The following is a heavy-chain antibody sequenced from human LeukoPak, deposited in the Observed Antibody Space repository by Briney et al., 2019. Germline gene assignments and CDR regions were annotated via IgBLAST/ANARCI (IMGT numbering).Heavy chain of an antibody. Sequence: SETLFLTCAVYGGSFSGYYWSWIRQPPGKGLEWIGEINHSGSTNYNPSLKSRVTISVDTSKNQFSLKLSSVTAADTAVYYCARGQGGIRAYWYFDLWGRGTLATVSS. D-gene: IGHD3-16*01. CDR2: INHSGST. CDR3: ARGQGGIRAYWYFDL. J-gene: IGHJ2*01. V-gene: IGHV4-34*01. CDR1: GGSFSGYY.